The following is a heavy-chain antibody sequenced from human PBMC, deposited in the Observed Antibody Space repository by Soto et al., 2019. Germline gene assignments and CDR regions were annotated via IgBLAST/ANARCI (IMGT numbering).Heavy chain of an antibody. V-gene: IGHV5-10-1*03. CDR2: IDPSDSYT. CDR3: ASTVHDFWSAYRPIDY. D-gene: IGHD3-3*01. Sequence: EVQLVQSGAEVKKPGESLRISCKGSGYSFTSYWISWVRQMPGKGLEWMGRIDPSDSYTNYSPSFQGHVTISADKSISTAYLQWSSLKASDTATYYCASTVHDFWSAYRPIDYWGQGTLVTVSS. J-gene: IGHJ4*02. CDR1: GYSFTSYW.